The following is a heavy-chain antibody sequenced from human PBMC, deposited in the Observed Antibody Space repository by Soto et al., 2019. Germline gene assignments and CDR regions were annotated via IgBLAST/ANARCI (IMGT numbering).Heavy chain of an antibody. Sequence: PGGSLRLSCAASGFTFSSYAMSWVRQAPGKGLEWVSAISGSGGSTYYADSVKGRFTISRDNSKNTLYLQMNSLRAEDTAVYYCAKDRVQLSSGYYYDYWGQGTLVTVSS. CDR2: ISGSGGST. CDR3: AKDRVQLSSGYYYDY. V-gene: IGHV3-23*01. D-gene: IGHD3-22*01. CDR1: GFTFSSYA. J-gene: IGHJ4*02.